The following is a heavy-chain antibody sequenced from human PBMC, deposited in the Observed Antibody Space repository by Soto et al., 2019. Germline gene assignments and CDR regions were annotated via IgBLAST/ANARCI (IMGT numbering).Heavy chain of an antibody. J-gene: IGHJ5*02. CDR1: GFTFNRYD. CDR3: ARGALGFDP. D-gene: IGHD6-6*01. V-gene: IGHV3-13*04. Sequence: EVQVVESGGGLVHPGGSLRLSCAAYGFTFNRYDMHWVRQATGRGVEWVSGIGTSGDTYYAGSVKGRFTISRENAKNSVYLQMNSLRAGDTAVYYCARGALGFDPWGQGTLVAVSS. CDR2: IGTSGDT.